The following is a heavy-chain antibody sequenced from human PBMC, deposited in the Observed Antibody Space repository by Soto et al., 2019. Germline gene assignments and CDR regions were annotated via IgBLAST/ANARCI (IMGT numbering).Heavy chain of an antibody. CDR1: GFSFSDNL. CDR3: ARDILSVGPRANDAFDV. D-gene: IGHD2-8*02. J-gene: IGHJ3*01. CDR2: INPDNGNK. V-gene: IGHV1-3*01. Sequence: QVQLVQSGAEVRKPGASVNISCRASGFSFSDNLINWVRQATGQSLEWMGWINPDNGNKRYSQTFQGRVTISRHSSASIAYGEVSDLTSEDTAVYYCARDILSVGPRANDAFDVWGQGTMVTVSS.